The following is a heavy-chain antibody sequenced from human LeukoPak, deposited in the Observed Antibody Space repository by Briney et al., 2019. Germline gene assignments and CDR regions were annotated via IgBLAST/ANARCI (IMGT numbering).Heavy chain of an antibody. Sequence: GGSLRLSCAASGSTFTNFAMNWVRQSPGKGLEWVSAISGSSGSTLYADSVKGRFTISRDNSKNTLYLQMNSLRAEDTALYYCAKGDTTWEGFFDSWGQGTLVTVSS. V-gene: IGHV3-23*01. CDR3: AKGDTTWEGFFDS. D-gene: IGHD1-26*01. CDR1: GSTFTNFA. J-gene: IGHJ4*02. CDR2: ISGSSGST.